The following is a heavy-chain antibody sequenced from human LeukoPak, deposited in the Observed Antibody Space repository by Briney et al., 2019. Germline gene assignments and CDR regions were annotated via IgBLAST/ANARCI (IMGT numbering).Heavy chain of an antibody. CDR2: IKPDGSEK. CDR3: ARGRGVDY. D-gene: IGHD3-10*01. CDR1: GFTFSIFW. J-gene: IGHJ4*02. Sequence: PGGSLRLSCAASGFTFSIFWMSWVRQAPGKGLECVANIKPDGSEKYNVDSVKGRFTISRDNAKNSVYLPMNSLRVEDTAVYYCARGRGVDYWGQGTLVTVSS. V-gene: IGHV3-7*01.